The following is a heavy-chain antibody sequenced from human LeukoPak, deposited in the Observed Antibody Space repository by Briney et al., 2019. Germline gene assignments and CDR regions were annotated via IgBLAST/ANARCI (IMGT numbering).Heavy chain of an antibody. J-gene: IGHJ4*02. CDR2: ISWNSGSI. D-gene: IGHD2-15*01. CDR3: AKSKGGWWLALDY. CDR1: GFTFDDYA. V-gene: IGHV3-9*01. Sequence: GGSLRLSCAASGFTFDDYAMHWVRHAPGKGLEWVSGISWNSGSIGYADSVKGRFTISRDNAKNSLYLQMNSLRAEDTALYYCAKSKGGWWLALDYWGQGTLVTVSS.